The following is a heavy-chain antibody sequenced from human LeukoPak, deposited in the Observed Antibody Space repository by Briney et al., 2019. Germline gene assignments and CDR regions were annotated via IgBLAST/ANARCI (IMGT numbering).Heavy chain of an antibody. J-gene: IGHJ4*02. CDR3: AKAIRQNRDLYDY. CDR2: ISGSGAST. V-gene: IGHV3-23*01. Sequence: PGGSLRLSCAASGFTFSTYAMTWVRQAPGKGLEWVSGISGSGASTYYADSVKGRLTISRGNSKNTLYLQMNSLRAEDTALYYCAKAIRQNRDLYDYWGQGTLVTVSS. CDR1: GFTFSTYA. D-gene: IGHD1-14*01.